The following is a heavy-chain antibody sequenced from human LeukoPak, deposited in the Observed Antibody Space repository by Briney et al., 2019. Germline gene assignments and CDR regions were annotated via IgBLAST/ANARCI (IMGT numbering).Heavy chain of an antibody. Sequence: PSETLSLTCSVSGGYISRDYWSWIRQPPGKGLEWIGYIYHSGSTTYNPSLKSRVTISVDKSKNQFSLRLTSVTAADTAVYYCARHGHHGDHDYWGPGTLVTVSS. CDR1: GGYISRDY. CDR2: IYHSGST. CDR3: ARHGHHGDHDY. D-gene: IGHD4-17*01. V-gene: IGHV4-59*01. J-gene: IGHJ4*02.